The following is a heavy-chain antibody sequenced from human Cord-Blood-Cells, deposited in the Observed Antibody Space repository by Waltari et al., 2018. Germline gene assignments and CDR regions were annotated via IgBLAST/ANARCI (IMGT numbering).Heavy chain of an antibody. CDR3: ARDAFDI. CDR1: GLTFSSSC. J-gene: IGHJ3*02. V-gene: IGHV3-33*01. CDR2: IWYDGSNK. Sequence: QVQLVESGGDLVQPGRSLRLSCAASGLTFSSSCMDWVRQAPGKGLEWVAVIWYDGSNKYYADSVKGRFTISRDNSKNTLYLQMNSLRAEDTTVYYCARDAFDIWGQGTMVTVSS.